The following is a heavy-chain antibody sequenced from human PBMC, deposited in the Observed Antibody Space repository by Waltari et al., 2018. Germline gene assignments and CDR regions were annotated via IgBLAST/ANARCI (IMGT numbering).Heavy chain of an antibody. CDR3: ARDVGTGTRYYYGMDV. Sequence: QVQLVQSGAEVKKPGASVKVSCKASGYTFTGYYIHWVRQAPGQGLEWMGRINPNSGGTNYAQKFQGRVTMTRDTSISTAYMELSRLRSDDTAVYYCARDVGTGTRYYYGMDVWGQGTTVTVSS. V-gene: IGHV1-2*06. J-gene: IGHJ6*02. CDR2: INPNSGGT. D-gene: IGHD1-1*01. CDR1: GYTFTGYY.